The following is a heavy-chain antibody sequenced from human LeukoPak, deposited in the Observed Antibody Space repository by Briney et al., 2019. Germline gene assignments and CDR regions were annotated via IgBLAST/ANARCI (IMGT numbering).Heavy chain of an antibody. D-gene: IGHD6-19*01. CDR2: INTDGSVT. V-gene: IGHV3-74*01. CDR3: AHGSGWYAY. CDR1: GFTFSRHW. Sequence: GGSLRLSCAASGFTFSRHWIHWVRQAPGKGLVWVSRINTDGSVTSYADSVKGRFTISRDNAKNSLYLQMNSLRDEDTAVYFCAHGSGWYAYWGQGTLVTVSS. J-gene: IGHJ4*02.